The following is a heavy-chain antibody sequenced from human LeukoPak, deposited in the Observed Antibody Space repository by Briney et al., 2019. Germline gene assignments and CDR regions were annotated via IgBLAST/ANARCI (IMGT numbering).Heavy chain of an antibody. D-gene: IGHD6-13*01. J-gene: IGHJ4*02. Sequence: GGSLRLSCAGSGFTFSRYWMTWVRQAPGKGLEWVSYISSSGSTIYYADSVKGRFTISRDNAKNSLYLQMNSLRAEDTAVYYCARRDGAAAGDYWGQGTLVTVSS. CDR3: ARRDGAAAGDY. V-gene: IGHV3-48*04. CDR1: GFTFSRYW. CDR2: ISSSGSTI.